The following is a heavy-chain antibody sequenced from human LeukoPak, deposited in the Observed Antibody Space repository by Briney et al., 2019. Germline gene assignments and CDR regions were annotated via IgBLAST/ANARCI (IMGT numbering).Heavy chain of an antibody. CDR3: AKRQQLVQWLVQN. CDR2: ISGSGGST. Sequence: GGSLRLSCAASGFTFSTYGMHWVRQAPGKGLGWVSAISGSGGSTYYADSVKGRFTISRDNSKNTLYLQMNSLRAEDTAVYYCAKRQQLVQWLVQNWGQGTLVTVSS. J-gene: IGHJ4*02. CDR1: GFTFSTYG. D-gene: IGHD6-19*01. V-gene: IGHV3-23*01.